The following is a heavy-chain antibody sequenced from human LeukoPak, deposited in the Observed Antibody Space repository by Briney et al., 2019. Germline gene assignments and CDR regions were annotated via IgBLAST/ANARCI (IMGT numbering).Heavy chain of an antibody. CDR1: GYTFTGYY. Sequence: GASVKVSCKASGYTFTGYYMHWVRQAPGQGLEWMGWINPNSGGTNYAQKFQGRVTMTRDTSISTAYMELSRLRSDDTAVYYCAREFTAVAGIVAFDIWGQGTMVTVSS. CDR2: INPNSGGT. J-gene: IGHJ3*02. CDR3: AREFTAVAGIVAFDI. V-gene: IGHV1-2*02. D-gene: IGHD6-19*01.